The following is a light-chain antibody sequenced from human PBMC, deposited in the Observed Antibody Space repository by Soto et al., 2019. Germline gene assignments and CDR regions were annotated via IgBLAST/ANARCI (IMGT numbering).Light chain of an antibody. CDR2: DAS. V-gene: IGKV3-11*01. CDR3: QQRSNWPLT. Sequence: DIVLTQSPATLSLSPGERATLSCRASQSVSSYLAWYQQKPDQAPRLLIYDASNRATGIPARFSGSGSGTDFTLTISSLEPEDSAVYYCQQRSNWPLTFGGGTKVEIK. J-gene: IGKJ4*01. CDR1: QSVSSY.